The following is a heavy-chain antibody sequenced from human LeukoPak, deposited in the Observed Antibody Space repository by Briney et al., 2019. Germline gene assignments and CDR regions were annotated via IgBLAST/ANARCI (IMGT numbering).Heavy chain of an antibody. V-gene: IGHV3-23*01. J-gene: IGHJ4*02. Sequence: PGGSLRLSXAASGFTFSTYAMSWVRQAPGKGLGWVSSITSSGESTYYAGSVKGQFTISRDNSKNTVYLQMNSLRAEDTAVYYCAEDRPNYYGSNGHYYRRDGDYWGQGTLVTVSP. D-gene: IGHD3-22*01. CDR2: ITSSGEST. CDR1: GFTFSTYA. CDR3: AEDRPNYYGSNGHYYRRDGDY.